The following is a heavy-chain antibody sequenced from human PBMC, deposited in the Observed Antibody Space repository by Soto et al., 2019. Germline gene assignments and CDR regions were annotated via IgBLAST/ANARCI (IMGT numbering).Heavy chain of an antibody. J-gene: IGHJ3*02. CDR3: AREVDSYGSPRLDAFDI. CDR1: GGPTSSSNW. D-gene: IGHD5-18*01. V-gene: IGHV4-4*02. Sequence: PSEKLSLTCAFSGGPTSSSNWWSRVRQAPGKGLEWIGEIYHSGSTNYNPSLKSRVTISVDKSKNQFSLKLSPVTAADTAVYYCAREVDSYGSPRLDAFDIWGQGTMVT. CDR2: IYHSGST.